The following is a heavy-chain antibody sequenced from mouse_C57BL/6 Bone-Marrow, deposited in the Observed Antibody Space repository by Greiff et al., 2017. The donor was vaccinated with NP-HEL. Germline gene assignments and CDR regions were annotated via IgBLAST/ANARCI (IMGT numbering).Heavy chain of an antibody. J-gene: IGHJ2*01. Sequence: VQLQQSGPGLVKPSQSLSLTCSVTGYSITSGYYWNWIRQFPGNKLEWMGYISYDGSNKYNPSLKNRISITRDTSKNQFFLTLNSVTTEDTATYYCAREEANWDYWGQGTTLTVSS. CDR2: ISYDGSN. D-gene: IGHD4-1*01. CDR3: AREEANWDY. CDR1: GYSITSGYY. V-gene: IGHV3-6*01.